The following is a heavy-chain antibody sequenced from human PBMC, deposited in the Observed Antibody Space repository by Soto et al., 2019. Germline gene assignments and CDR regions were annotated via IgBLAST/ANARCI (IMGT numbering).Heavy chain of an antibody. J-gene: IGHJ4*02. V-gene: IGHV6-1*01. CDR2: TYYRSKWYN. D-gene: IGHD3-22*01. Sequence: SPCLSVTGGMSWGSSSSNSAAWKWIRQYPSRGLEWLGRTYYRSKWYNDYAVSVKSRITINPDTSKNQFSLQLNSVTPEDTAVYYCASDRKSSGYYYDYWGQGTLVPVSS. CDR3: ASDRKSSGYYYDY. CDR1: WGSSSSNSAA.